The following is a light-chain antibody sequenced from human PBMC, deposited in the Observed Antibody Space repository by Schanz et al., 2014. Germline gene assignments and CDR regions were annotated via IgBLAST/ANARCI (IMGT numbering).Light chain of an antibody. CDR1: SSNIGSNT. J-gene: IGLJ3*02. CDR2: NND. CDR3: QSYDNRLSEWV. Sequence: QSVLTQPPSASGTPGQRVTISCSGSSSNIGSNTVNWYQQLPGTAPKLLIYNNDQRPSGVPDRFSGSKSGTSASLATSGLQSEDEADYYCQSYDNRLSEWVFGGGTKLTVL. V-gene: IGLV1-44*01.